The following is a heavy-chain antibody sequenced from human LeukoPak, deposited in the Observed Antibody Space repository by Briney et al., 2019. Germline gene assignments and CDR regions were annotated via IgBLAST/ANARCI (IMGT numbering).Heavy chain of an antibody. CDR2: ISYDGRNK. J-gene: IGHJ3*02. V-gene: IGHV3-30*04. Sequence: GGPLRLSCAASGFTFAYCAMHWVRQVPGKGLEWVAVISYDGRNKYYADSVKGRFTISRDNSKNTLFLQMNSLRAEDTAVYYCASGDYYSSGLGAFDIWGQGTMVTVSS. D-gene: IGHD3-22*01. CDR1: GFTFAYCA. CDR3: ASGDYYSSGLGAFDI.